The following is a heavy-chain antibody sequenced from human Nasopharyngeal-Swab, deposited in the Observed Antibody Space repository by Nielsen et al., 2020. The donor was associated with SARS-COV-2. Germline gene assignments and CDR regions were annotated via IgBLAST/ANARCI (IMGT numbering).Heavy chain of an antibody. CDR3: AREAYDSSGYFWDY. Sequence: WIRQPPGKGPEWVSVIYSGGSTYSADSMKGRVTISRDNSTNTLYLQMNSLRAEDTAVYYCAREAYDSSGYFWDYWGQGTLVTVSS. V-gene: IGHV3-53*01. D-gene: IGHD3-22*01. J-gene: IGHJ4*02. CDR2: IYSGGST.